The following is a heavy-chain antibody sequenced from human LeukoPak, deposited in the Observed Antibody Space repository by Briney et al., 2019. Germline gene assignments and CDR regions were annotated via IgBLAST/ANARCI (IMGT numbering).Heavy chain of an antibody. CDR3: AKDLTAGTLGFDY. CDR2: VSGSGGST. V-gene: IGHV3-23*01. CDR1: GFTFSSYA. D-gene: IGHD6-13*01. Sequence: PGGSLRLSCAASGFTFSSYAMSWVRQAPGKGLEWVSAVSGSGGSTYYADSVKGRFTISRDNSKNTLYLQMNSLRAEDTAVYYCAKDLTAGTLGFDYWGQGTLVTVPS. J-gene: IGHJ4*02.